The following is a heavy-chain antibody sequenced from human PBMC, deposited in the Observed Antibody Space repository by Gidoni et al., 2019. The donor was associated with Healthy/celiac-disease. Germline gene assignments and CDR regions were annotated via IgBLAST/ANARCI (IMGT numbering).Heavy chain of an antibody. D-gene: IGHD4-17*01. J-gene: IGHJ2*01. CDR2: ISSSSSYT. Sequence: QVQLVESGGGLVKPGGSLRLSCAASGFPFSDYYMSWIRQAPGKGLEWVSYISSSSSYTNYADSVKGRFTISRDNAKNSLYLQMNSLRAEDTAVYYCARDDYGERSWYFDLWGRGTLVTVSS. CDR1: GFPFSDYY. V-gene: IGHV3-11*06. CDR3: ARDDYGERSWYFDL.